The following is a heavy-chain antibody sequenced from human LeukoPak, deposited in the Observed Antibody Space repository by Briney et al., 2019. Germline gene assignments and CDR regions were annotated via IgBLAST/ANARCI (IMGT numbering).Heavy chain of an antibody. J-gene: IGHJ3*02. D-gene: IGHD5-12*01. V-gene: IGHV4-39*07. CDR2: IYYSGST. CDR1: GGSISSSSYY. CDR3: ARNPPGYSGYDFAFDI. Sequence: SETLSLTCTVSGGSISSSSYYWGWIRQPPGKGLEWIGSIYYSGSTNYNPSLKTRVTISVDTSKNQFSLKLSSVTAADTAVYYCARNPPGYSGYDFAFDIWGQGTIVTVSS.